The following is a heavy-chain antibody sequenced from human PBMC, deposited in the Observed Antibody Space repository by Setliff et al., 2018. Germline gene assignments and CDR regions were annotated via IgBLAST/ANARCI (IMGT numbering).Heavy chain of an antibody. CDR1: GGSISSGGYY. J-gene: IGHJ4*02. CDR2: IYYSGST. D-gene: IGHD5-12*01. CDR3: ARGYSGYDYLKPFDY. V-gene: IGHV4-39*01. Sequence: PSETLSLTCTVSGGSISSGGYYWGWIRQPPGKGLEWVGSIYYSGSTYYNPSGGYTIYAQKFQGRVTMTRDTSKNQFSLKLSSVTAADTAVYYCARGYSGYDYLKPFDYWGQGTLVTSPQ.